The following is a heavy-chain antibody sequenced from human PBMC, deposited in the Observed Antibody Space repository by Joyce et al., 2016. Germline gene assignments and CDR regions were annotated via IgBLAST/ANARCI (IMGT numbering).Heavy chain of an antibody. J-gene: IGHJ5*01. Sequence: EVQLVESGGCLVQPGGSLRLSCAASGFTFSSYWMSWVLQASGRGLEGVANINGGGSEKKYWDSLKGRFTISRDNAKNVLYLQMDSQRAEDTAVDYCARVSVDRVFATNYFDFWGQGTLATVSS. CDR2: INGGGSEK. CDR3: ARVSVDRVFATNYFDF. V-gene: IGHV3-7*03. D-gene: IGHD2-8*01. CDR1: GFTFSSYW.